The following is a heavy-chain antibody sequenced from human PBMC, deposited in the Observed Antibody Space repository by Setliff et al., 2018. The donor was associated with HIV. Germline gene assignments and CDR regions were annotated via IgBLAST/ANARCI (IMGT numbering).Heavy chain of an antibody. J-gene: IGHJ6*03. CDR3: ARDGDSSGWYGYYYYMDV. CDR1: GGTFSTYA. D-gene: IGHD6-19*01. V-gene: IGHV1-69*05. CDR2: IIPIFGTA. Sequence: SVKVSCKASGGTFSTYAISWVRQAPGQGLEWMGRIIPIFGTANYAQKFQGRVTITTDKSTSTAYMELSSLRSEDTAVYYCARDGDSSGWYGYYYYMDVWGKGPRSPSP.